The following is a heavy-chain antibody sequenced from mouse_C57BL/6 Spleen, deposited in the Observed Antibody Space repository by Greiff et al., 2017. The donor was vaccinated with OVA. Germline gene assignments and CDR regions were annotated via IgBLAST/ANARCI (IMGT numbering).Heavy chain of an antibody. V-gene: IGHV1-42*01. Sequence: EVKLVESGPELVKPGASVKISCKASGYSFTGYYMNWVKQSPEKSLEWIGEINPSTGGTTYNQKFKAKATLTVDKSSSTAYMQLKSLTSEDSAVYYCAREVGRDWYFDVWGTGTTVTVSS. CDR3: AREVGRDWYFDV. D-gene: IGHD4-1*01. CDR2: INPSTGGT. J-gene: IGHJ1*03. CDR1: GYSFTGYY.